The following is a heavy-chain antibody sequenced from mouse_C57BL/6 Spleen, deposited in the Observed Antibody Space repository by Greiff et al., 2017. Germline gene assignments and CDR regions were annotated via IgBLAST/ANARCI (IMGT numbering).Heavy chain of an antibody. CDR2: IDPETGGT. Sequence: VKLMESGAELVRPGASVTLSCKASGYTFPDYEMHWVKQTPVHGLEWIGAIDPETGGTAYNQKFKGKAILTADKSSSTAYMELRSLTSEDSAVYYCTRSLLLRGYFDVWGTGTTVTVSS. CDR3: TRSLLLRGYFDV. V-gene: IGHV1-15*01. CDR1: GYTFPDYE. D-gene: IGHD1-1*01. J-gene: IGHJ1*03.